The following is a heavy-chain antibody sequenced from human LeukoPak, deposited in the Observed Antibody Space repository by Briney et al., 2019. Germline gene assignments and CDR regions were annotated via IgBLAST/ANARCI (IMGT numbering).Heavy chain of an antibody. CDR1: GYTFTGYY. CDR2: INPNSGGT. V-gene: IGHV1-2*02. CDR3: ARDPDCSSTSCYTGGFWGPRKSYNWFDP. J-gene: IGHJ5*02. Sequence: ASVSVSCKASGYTFTGYYMHWVRQAPGQGLEWMGWINPNSGGTDYAQKFQGRVTMTRDTSISTAYMELSRLRSDDTAVYYCARDPDCSSTSCYTGGFWGPRKSYNWFDPWGQGTLVTVSS. D-gene: IGHD2-2*02.